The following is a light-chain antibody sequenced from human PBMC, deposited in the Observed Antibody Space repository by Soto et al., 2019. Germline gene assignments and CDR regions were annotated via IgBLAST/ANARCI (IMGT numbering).Light chain of an antibody. V-gene: IGKV3-20*01. Sequence: EIVLTQSPGTLSLSPGDSATLSCRTSQSVSTSYLAWYQQKRGQAPRLLLYAASSRATGIPDRFSGSGSGADFTLTISRLEPEDSAVYYCQQHGSSPYMYTFGQGTNLEI. CDR3: QQHGSSPYMYT. CDR2: AAS. CDR1: QSVSTSY. J-gene: IGKJ2*01.